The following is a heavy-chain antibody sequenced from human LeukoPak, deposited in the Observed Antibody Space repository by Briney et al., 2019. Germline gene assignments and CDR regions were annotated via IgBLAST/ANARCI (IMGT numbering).Heavy chain of an antibody. Sequence: GRSLRLSCAASGFTFSSYDMTWVRQAPGKGLEWVSGISGSGASTYYADSVKGRFTISRDNSKNTLYLQMNSLRAEDTAVYYCALAAPYYYYGMDVWGQGTTVTVSS. CDR2: ISGSGAST. D-gene: IGHD6-13*01. V-gene: IGHV3-23*01. J-gene: IGHJ6*02. CDR3: ALAAPYYYYGMDV. CDR1: GFTFSSYD.